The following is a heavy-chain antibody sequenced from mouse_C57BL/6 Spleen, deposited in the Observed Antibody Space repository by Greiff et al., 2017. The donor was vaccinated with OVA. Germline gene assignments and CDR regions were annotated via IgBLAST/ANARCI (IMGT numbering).Heavy chain of an antibody. D-gene: IGHD5-5*01. CDR2: ISDGGSYT. J-gene: IGHJ2*01. V-gene: IGHV5-4*01. CDR1: GFTFSSYA. CDR3: ARDARPTWNYFDY. Sequence: EVQRVESGGGLVKPGGSLKLSCAASGFTFSSYAMSWVRQTPEKRLEWVATISDGGSYTYYPDNVKGRFTISRDNAKNNLYLQMSHLKSEDTAMYYCARDARPTWNYFDYWGQGTTLTVSS.